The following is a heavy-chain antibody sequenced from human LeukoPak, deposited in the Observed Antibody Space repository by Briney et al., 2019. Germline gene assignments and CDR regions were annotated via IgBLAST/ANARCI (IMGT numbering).Heavy chain of an antibody. CDR1: GYTFTGYY. Sequence: ASVKVSCKASGYTFTGYYMHWVRQAPGQGLEWMGRINPNSSGTNYAQKFQGRVTMTRDTSISTAYMELSRLRSDDTAVYYCARDRSDFWSGYSWFDPWGQGTLVTVSS. J-gene: IGHJ5*02. CDR2: INPNSSGT. D-gene: IGHD3-3*01. CDR3: ARDRSDFWSGYSWFDP. V-gene: IGHV1-2*06.